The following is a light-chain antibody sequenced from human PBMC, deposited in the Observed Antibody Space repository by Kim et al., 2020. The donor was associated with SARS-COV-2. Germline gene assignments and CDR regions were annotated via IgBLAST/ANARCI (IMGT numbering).Light chain of an antibody. J-gene: IGLJ2*01. CDR2: DVS. Sequence: QSALTQPASVSGSPGQSTTISCTGTSSDIGANNFVSWYQQHPGKAPKLMIYDVSDRPSGVSDRFSGPKSGNSASLTISGLQAEDEADYYCFSYTSSSTLVFGGGTQVTVL. CDR3: FSYTSSSTLV. V-gene: IGLV2-14*03. CDR1: SSDIGANNF.